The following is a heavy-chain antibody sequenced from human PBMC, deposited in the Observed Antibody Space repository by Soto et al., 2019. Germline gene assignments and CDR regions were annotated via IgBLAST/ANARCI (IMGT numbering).Heavy chain of an antibody. CDR1: GFAFSSYA. V-gene: IGHV3-30-3*01. Sequence: HPGGSLRLSCAVSGFAFSSYAMHWVRQAPGQGLEWVSTISYDTTKEYYADSVKGRFTISRDNSKSMVFLQMRSLRPDDMAVYYCATEALSLITVVFPTFGYWGQGMLVTVSS. CDR3: ATEALSLITVVFPTFGY. J-gene: IGHJ1*01. D-gene: IGHD4-4*01. CDR2: ISYDTTKE.